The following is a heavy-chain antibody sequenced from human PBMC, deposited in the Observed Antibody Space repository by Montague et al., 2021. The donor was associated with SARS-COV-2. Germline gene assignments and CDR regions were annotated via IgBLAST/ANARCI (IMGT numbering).Heavy chain of an antibody. CDR3: AKGDTAMAPYNWFDP. CDR2: IGSTGGST. V-gene: IGHV3-23*01. J-gene: IGHJ5*02. Sequence: SLRLSCAASGFTFSIYAMTWVRQAPGKGLEWLSAIGSTGGSTYYADSVKGRFTISRDNPKNTLYLQMNSLRAEDTAVYYCAKGDTAMAPYNWFDPWGQGTLVTVSS. D-gene: IGHD5-18*01. CDR1: GFTFSIYA.